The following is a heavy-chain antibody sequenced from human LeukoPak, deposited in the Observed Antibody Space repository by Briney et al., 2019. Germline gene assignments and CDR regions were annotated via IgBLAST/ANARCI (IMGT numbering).Heavy chain of an antibody. CDR3: AREIAAAGRSLGAFDI. Sequence: GASVKVSCKASGYTFTGYYMHWVRQAPGQGLEWMGWINPNSGGTNYAQNFQGRVTMTRDTSISTAYMELSRLTSDDTAVYFCAREIAAAGRSLGAFDIWGQGTLVTVSS. D-gene: IGHD6-13*01. CDR2: INPNSGGT. V-gene: IGHV1-2*02. J-gene: IGHJ3*02. CDR1: GYTFTGYY.